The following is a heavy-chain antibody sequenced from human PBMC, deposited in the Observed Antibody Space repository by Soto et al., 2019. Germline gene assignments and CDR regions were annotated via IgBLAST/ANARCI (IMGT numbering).Heavy chain of an antibody. V-gene: IGHV1-2*02. CDR1: GYTFTGYY. J-gene: IGHJ3*02. D-gene: IGHD3-22*01. CDR2: INPNSGGT. CDR3: ARVLPYYYDSSDAFDI. Sequence: ASVKVSCKASGYTFTGYYMHWVRQAPGQGLEWMGWINPNSGGTNYAQKFQGRVTMTRDTSISTAYMELSRLRSDDTAVYYCARVLPYYYDSSDAFDIWGQGTMVTVSS.